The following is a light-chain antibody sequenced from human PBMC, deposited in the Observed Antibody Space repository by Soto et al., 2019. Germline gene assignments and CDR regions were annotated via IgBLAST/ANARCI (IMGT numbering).Light chain of an antibody. CDR1: QGIGDT. V-gene: IGKV3-15*01. CDR2: DTS. CDR3: QQYNNWPLT. Sequence: VIRQSPPTLSVTPGEGVTLSCRANQGIGDTLAWYQLKPGQTPRLLIYDTSTGATGIPARFSGSGSGTEFTLTISSLQSEDFAVYYYQQYNNWPLTYGGGTKVDI. J-gene: IGKJ4*01.